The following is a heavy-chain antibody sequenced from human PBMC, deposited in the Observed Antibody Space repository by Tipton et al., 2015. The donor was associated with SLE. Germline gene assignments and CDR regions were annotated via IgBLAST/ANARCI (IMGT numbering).Heavy chain of an antibody. V-gene: IGHV4-39*01. D-gene: IGHD3-9*01. CDR3: ARLPDLGILTGSDAFDI. CDR2: IYYSGST. CDR1: GGSISSSSYY. J-gene: IGHJ3*02. Sequence: LRLSCTVSGGSISSSSYYWGWIRPPPGKGLEWIGGIYYSGSTYYNPSLKSRVTISVDTSKNQFSLKLSSVTAADTAVYYCARLPDLGILTGSDAFDIWGQGTMVTVSS.